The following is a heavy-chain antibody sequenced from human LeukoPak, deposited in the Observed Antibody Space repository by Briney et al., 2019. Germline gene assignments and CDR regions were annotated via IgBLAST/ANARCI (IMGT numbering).Heavy chain of an antibody. CDR3: AREAVVAARWFDP. V-gene: IGHV4-30-4*01. CDR2: IYYSGST. J-gene: IGHJ5*02. CDR1: GGSISSGDYY. Sequence: SETLSLTCTVSGGSISSGDYYWSWIRQPPGKGLEWIGYIYYSGSTYYNPSPKSRVTISVDTSKNQFSLKLSSVTAADTAVYYCAREAVVAARWFDPWGQGTLVTVSS. D-gene: IGHD2-15*01.